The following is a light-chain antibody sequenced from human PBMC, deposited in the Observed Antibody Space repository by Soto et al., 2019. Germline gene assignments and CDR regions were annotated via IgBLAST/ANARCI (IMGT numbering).Light chain of an antibody. J-gene: IGKJ1*01. V-gene: IGKV4-1*01. CDR2: WAS. CDR1: QNILDISNNKNS. CDR3: QQYYDSRWT. Sequence: DIVMTQSPDSLAVSLGERASINCKSSQNILDISNNKNSLTWYQQKPGHPPKLLFYWASTRASGVPDRFSGSGSGTDFTLTISSLQAEDVAVYYCQQYYDSRWTFGQGTKVEI.